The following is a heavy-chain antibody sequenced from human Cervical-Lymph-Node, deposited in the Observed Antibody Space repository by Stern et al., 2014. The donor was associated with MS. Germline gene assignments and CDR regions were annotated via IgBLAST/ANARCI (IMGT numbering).Heavy chain of an antibody. CDR2: INPNTGGP. D-gene: IGHD3-3*01. Sequence: HVQLVQSGAEVKKPGASVKVSCKTSGYIFTGYYIHWVRQAPGQGLEWMAWINPNTGGPTYAQKLQGRVNMSRDASISTAYVELSSLTSDDTAVYYCARDQRGITIFGVVTDYYYLGMDVWGQGTTVTVSS. V-gene: IGHV1-2*02. J-gene: IGHJ6*02. CDR3: ARDQRGITIFGVVTDYYYLGMDV. CDR1: GYIFTGYY.